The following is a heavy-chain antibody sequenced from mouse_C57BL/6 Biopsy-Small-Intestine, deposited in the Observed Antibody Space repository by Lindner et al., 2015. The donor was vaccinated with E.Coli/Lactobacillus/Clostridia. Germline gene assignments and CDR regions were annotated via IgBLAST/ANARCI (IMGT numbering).Heavy chain of an antibody. CDR1: GYTFTDYE. V-gene: IGHV1-15*01. D-gene: IGHD2-3*01. Sequence: VQLQESGAELVRPGASVTLSCKASGYTFTDYEMHWVKQTPVHGLEWIGAIDPETGGTAYNQKFKGKAILTADKSSSTAYMELRSLTSEDSAVYYCTRGNDGYYETWFAYWGQGTLVTVSA. J-gene: IGHJ3*01. CDR2: IDPETGGT. CDR3: TRGNDGYYETWFAY.